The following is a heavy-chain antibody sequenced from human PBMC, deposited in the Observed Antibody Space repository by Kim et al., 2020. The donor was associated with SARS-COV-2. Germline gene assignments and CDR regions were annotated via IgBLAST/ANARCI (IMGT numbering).Heavy chain of an antibody. Sequence: GGSLRLSCAASGFTFSSYAMSWVRQAPGKGLEWVPAISGSGGSTHHADSVKGRFTISRDNPKNTLYLQMNSLRAEDTAVYYCAKGSPTYSSSWVVLLDYWGQGTLVTVSS. J-gene: IGHJ4*02. CDR3: AKGSPTYSSSWVVLLDY. V-gene: IGHV3-23*01. CDR2: ISGSGGST. CDR1: GFTFSSYA. D-gene: IGHD6-13*01.